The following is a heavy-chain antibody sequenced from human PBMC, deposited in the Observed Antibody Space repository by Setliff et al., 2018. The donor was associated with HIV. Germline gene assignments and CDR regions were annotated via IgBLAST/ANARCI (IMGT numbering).Heavy chain of an antibody. CDR3: ASVTIFGVVFDY. Sequence: SETLSLTCTVSGGSISSYYWSWIRQPPGKGLEWIGHIYYSGSTNYNPSLKSRVTISVDTSKNQFSLKLSSVTAADTAVYYCASVTIFGVVFDYWGQGTLVTVSS. D-gene: IGHD3-3*01. CDR2: IYYSGST. J-gene: IGHJ4*02. CDR1: GGSISSYY. V-gene: IGHV4-59*12.